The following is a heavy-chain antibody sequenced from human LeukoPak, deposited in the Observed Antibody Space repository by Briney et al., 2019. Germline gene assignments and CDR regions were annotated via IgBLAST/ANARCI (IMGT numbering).Heavy chain of an antibody. D-gene: IGHD1-26*01. V-gene: IGHV1-2*02. Sequence: ASVKVSCKASGYTFTGYYMHWVRQAPGQGLEWMGWINPNSGGTNYAQKFQGRVTITRNTPISTAYMELSSLTSEDTAVYYCARSGRNSWNAFDIWGQGTMVTVSS. J-gene: IGHJ3*02. CDR3: ARSGRNSWNAFDI. CDR2: INPNSGGT. CDR1: GYTFTGYY.